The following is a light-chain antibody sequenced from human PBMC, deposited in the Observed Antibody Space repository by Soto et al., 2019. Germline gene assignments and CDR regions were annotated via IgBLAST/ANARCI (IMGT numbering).Light chain of an antibody. CDR2: GAS. V-gene: IGKV3-15*01. CDR1: QSVSSN. Sequence: IVLTQSPGTLSLSPGETATLSCRASQSVSSNLAWYQQKPGQAPRLLIYGASTRATGIPARFSGSGSGTEFTLTISSLQSEDFAVYYCQQYNNRPLTFGQGTKVDIK. J-gene: IGKJ1*01. CDR3: QQYNNRPLT.